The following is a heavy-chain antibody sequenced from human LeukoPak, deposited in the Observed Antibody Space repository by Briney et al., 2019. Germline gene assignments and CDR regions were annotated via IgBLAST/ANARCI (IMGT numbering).Heavy chain of an antibody. CDR1: VGSFSGYY. D-gene: IGHD3-10*01. V-gene: IGHV4-34*01. CDR2: INHSVST. CDR3: ASLGYYYGSGSPLVPYYYYGMDV. Sequence: PSETLSLTCAVSVGSFSGYYWSWIRHPPGKGLEWIGEINHSVSTNYNPSLKSRVTISVDTSKSQFSLKLSSVTAADTAVYYCASLGYYYGSGSPLVPYYYYGMDVWGQGTTVTVSS. J-gene: IGHJ6*02.